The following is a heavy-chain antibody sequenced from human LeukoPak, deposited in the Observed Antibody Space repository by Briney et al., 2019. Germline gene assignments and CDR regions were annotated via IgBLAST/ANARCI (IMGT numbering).Heavy chain of an antibody. CDR3: ARDRSRVSDY. V-gene: IGHV3-21*01. CDR1: GFTFSSYS. J-gene: IGHJ4*02. Sequence: GGSLRLSCAASGFTFSSYSMNWVRQAPEKGLEWVSAISSDSYYIYYADSMQGRFIISRDNAKNSLYLQMNSLRAEDTAVYYCARDRSRVSDYWGQGTLVTVSS. CDR2: ISSDSYYI.